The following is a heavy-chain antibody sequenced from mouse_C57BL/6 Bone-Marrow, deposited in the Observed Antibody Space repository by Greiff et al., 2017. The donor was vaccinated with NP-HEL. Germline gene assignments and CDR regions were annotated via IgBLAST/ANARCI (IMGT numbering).Heavy chain of an antibody. CDR1: GFNIKDDY. Sequence: EVQLQQSGAELVRPGASVKLSCTASGFNIKDDYMHWVKQRPEQGLEWIGWIDPENGDTEYAPKFQGKATITADTSSNTAYLHLSSLTSEDTAVYYCTTHYGSSPYYAMDYWAQGTSVTVSS. D-gene: IGHD1-1*01. CDR2: IDPENGDT. J-gene: IGHJ4*01. CDR3: TTHYGSSPYYAMDY. V-gene: IGHV14-4*01.